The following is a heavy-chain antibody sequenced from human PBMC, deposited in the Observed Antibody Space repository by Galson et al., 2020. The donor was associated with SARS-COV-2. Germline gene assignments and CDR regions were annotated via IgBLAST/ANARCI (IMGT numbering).Heavy chain of an antibody. CDR3: ARTASHCTNGVCYRAYYYYMDV. Sequence: GGSLRLSCAASGFTFSSYSMNWVRQAPGKGLEWVSSISSSSSYIYYADSVKGRFTISRDNAKNSLYLQMNSLRAEDTAVYYCARTASHCTNGVCYRAYYYYMDVWGKGTTVTVSS. V-gene: IGHV3-21*01. CDR1: GFTFSSYS. D-gene: IGHD2-8*01. CDR2: ISSSSSYI. J-gene: IGHJ6*03.